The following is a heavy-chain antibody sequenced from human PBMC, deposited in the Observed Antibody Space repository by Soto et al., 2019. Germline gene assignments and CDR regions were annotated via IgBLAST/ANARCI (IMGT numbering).Heavy chain of an antibody. CDR2: IYYSGST. J-gene: IGHJ5*02. V-gene: IGHV4-59*01. D-gene: IGHD3-16*01. CDR3: ARVTFGGVIGWFDP. CDR1: GGSISSYY. Sequence: SETLSLTCTVSGGSISSYYWSWIRQPPGKGLEWIGYIYYSGSTNYNPSLKSRVTISVDTSKNQFSLKLSSVTAADTAVYYCARVTFGGVIGWFDPWGQGTLVTVSS.